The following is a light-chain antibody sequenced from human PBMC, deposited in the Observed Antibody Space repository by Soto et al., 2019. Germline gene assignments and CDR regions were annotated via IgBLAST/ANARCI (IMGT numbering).Light chain of an antibody. CDR1: SSNIGSNY. CDR2: SND. Sequence: QSVLTQPPSASGTPGQTVTISCSGGSSNIGSNYVYWYQQLSGTAPRLIIYSNDQRSSGVPDRFSCYRASTSAPLAISGLRSEDEADYYCAAGDDTLGGVFGGGTKVTVL. V-gene: IGLV1-47*02. J-gene: IGLJ3*02. CDR3: AAGDDTLGGV.